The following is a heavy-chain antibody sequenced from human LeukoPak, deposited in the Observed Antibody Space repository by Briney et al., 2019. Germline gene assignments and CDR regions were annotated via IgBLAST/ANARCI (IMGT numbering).Heavy chain of an antibody. J-gene: IGHJ4*02. CDR2: IYYSGSP. CDR3: ARSGSGSYLDY. D-gene: IGHD3-10*01. CDR1: GGSISSYY. V-gene: IGHV4-59*08. Sequence: SETLSLTCTVSGGSISSYYWSWIRQPPGKGLERIGYIYYSGSPNYNPSLKSRVTISVDTSKNQFSLKLSSVTAADTAVYYCARSGSGSYLDYWGQGTLVTVSS.